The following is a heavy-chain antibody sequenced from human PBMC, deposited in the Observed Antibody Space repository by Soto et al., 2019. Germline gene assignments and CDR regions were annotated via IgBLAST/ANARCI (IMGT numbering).Heavy chain of an antibody. CDR3: ARASTTVTTLDY. CDR1: GGSISSGDYY. CDR2: IYHSGST. Sequence: SETLSLTCTVSGGSISSGDYYWSWIRQPPGKGLEWIGYIYHSGSTYYNPSLKSRVTISVDRSKNQFSLKLSSVTAADTAVYYCARASTTVTTLDYWGQGTLVTVS. V-gene: IGHV4-30-2*01. J-gene: IGHJ4*02. D-gene: IGHD4-17*01.